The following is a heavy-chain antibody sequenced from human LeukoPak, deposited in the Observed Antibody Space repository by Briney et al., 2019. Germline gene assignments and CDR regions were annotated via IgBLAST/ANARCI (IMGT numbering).Heavy chain of an antibody. J-gene: IGHJ5*02. CDR3: ARVGGDYDILTGYRYNWFDP. CDR1: GGSISSGSYY. D-gene: IGHD3-9*01. V-gene: IGHV4-61*02. CDR2: IYTSGST. Sequence: SETLSLTCTVSGGSISSGSYYWSWIRQPAGKGLEWIGRIYTSGSTNYNPSLKSRATISVDTSKNQFSLKLSSVTAADTAVYYCARVGGDYDILTGYRYNWFDPWGQGTLVTVSS.